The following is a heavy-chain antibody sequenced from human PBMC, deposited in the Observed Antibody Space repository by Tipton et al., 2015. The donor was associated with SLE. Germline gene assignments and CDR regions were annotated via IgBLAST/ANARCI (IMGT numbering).Heavy chain of an antibody. V-gene: IGHV4-31*03. Sequence: TLSLTCTVSGGSISSGGYYWSWIRQHPGKGLEWIGYIYYSGSTYYNPSLKSRVTISVDTSKNQFSLKLSSVTAADTAVYYCARGPDCSSTSCPIWFDPWGQGTLITVSS. CDR1: GGSISSGGYY. D-gene: IGHD2-2*01. CDR3: ARGPDCSSTSCPIWFDP. CDR2: IYYSGST. J-gene: IGHJ5*02.